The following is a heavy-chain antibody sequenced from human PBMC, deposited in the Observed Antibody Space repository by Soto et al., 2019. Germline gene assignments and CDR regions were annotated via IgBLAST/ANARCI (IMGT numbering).Heavy chain of an antibody. CDR1: GFTFSNAW. D-gene: IGHD6-19*01. CDR3: SVAVAGKGGGP. J-gene: IGHJ5*02. V-gene: IGHV3-15*07. CDR2: IKSKTDGGTT. Sequence: GGSLRLSCAASGFTFSNAWMNWVRQAPGKGLEWVGRIKSKTDGGTTDYAAPGKGRFTISRDDSKNTLYLQMNSLKTEDTAVYYCSVAVAGKGGGPWGQGTLVTVSS.